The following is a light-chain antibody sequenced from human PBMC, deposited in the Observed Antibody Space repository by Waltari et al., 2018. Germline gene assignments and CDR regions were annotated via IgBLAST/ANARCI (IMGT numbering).Light chain of an antibody. CDR3: SSLTSRNSLV. V-gene: IGLV2-14*01. CDR1: TAYIGNYNF. Sequence: QSALTQAASVSGSPGQSIPLSCTGPTAYIGNYNFASWYQQPPGKAPQLILYEVSNRPIGVSYRFSGSKSGATASLTISGLHPEDAADCYCSSLTSRNSLVFGGGTTVTVL. J-gene: IGLJ3*02. CDR2: EVS.